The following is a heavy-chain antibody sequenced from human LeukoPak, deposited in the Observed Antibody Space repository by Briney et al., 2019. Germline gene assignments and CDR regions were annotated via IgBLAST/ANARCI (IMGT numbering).Heavy chain of an antibody. J-gene: IGHJ3*01. CDR2: INQDESKA. CDR1: GFTFRNYL. Sequence: GGSLRLSRAVSGFTFRNYLMHWVRQAPGQALVWVSRINQDESKAYADSVRGRFTVSRDNAKNMLYLHLSGLRAEDTAVYFCGRGGDGIDFWGQGTTVIVSS. V-gene: IGHV3-74*01. CDR3: GRGGDGIDF. D-gene: IGHD5-24*01.